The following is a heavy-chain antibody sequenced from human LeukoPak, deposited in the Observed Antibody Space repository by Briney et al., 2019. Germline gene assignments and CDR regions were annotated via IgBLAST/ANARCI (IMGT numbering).Heavy chain of an antibody. V-gene: IGHV4-59*08. J-gene: IGHJ4*02. Sequence: PSETLSLTCTVSGGSISSYYWSWIRQPPGKGLEWIGSLYYSGNTNYNPPLKSRVTILLDTSKNQFSLKLSSVTAVDTAVYYCARGSSPFDFWGQGTLVTVSS. CDR1: GGSISSYY. CDR3: ARGSSPFDF. CDR2: LYYSGNT.